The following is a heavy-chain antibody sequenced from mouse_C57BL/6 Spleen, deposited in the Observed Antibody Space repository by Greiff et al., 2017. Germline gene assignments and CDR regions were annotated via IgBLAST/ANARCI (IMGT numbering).Heavy chain of an antibody. J-gene: IGHJ4*01. CDR2: IYPGDGDT. V-gene: IGHV1-82*01. Sequence: QVQLQQSGPELVKPGASVKISCKASGYAFSSSWMNWVKQRPGKGLEWIGRIYPGDGDTNYNGKFKGKATLTADKSSSTAYMHLSSLTSEDSAVYFCARRPPATGAMDYWGPGTSVTVSS. CDR3: ARRPPATGAMDY. CDR1: GYAFSSSW. D-gene: IGHD1-1*01.